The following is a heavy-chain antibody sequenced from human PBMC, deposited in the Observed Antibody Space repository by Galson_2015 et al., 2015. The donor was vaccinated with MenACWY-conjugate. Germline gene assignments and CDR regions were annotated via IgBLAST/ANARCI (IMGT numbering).Heavy chain of an antibody. V-gene: IGHV4-59*08. CDR1: GGSLTAYY. J-gene: IGHJ4*02. Sequence: ATLSLTCSVSGGSLTAYYWAWIRQPPGKGLEWIGSIYYSGSTNYNPSLKSRVTISVDTSKNRFSLKLSSVTAADTAVYYCARHHYGSGSYYYDVIDYWGQGTLVTVSS. CDR2: IYYSGST. D-gene: IGHD3-10*01. CDR3: ARHHYGSGSYYYDVIDY.